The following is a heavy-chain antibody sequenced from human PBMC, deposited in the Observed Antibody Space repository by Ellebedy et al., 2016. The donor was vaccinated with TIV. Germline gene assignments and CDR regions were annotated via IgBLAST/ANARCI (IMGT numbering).Heavy chain of an antibody. Sequence: SETLSLTCTVSGDSISNGRFYWGWIRQPPGKGLEWIGEISQSGSTNYKPSLKSRVTISVDPSKNQLSLKLSSVTAADTAVYYCASSTTYQLYYGMDVWGQGTTVTVPS. V-gene: IGHV4-39*07. CDR3: ASSTTYQLYYGMDV. CDR2: ISQSGST. D-gene: IGHD2/OR15-2a*01. CDR1: GDSISNGRFY. J-gene: IGHJ6*02.